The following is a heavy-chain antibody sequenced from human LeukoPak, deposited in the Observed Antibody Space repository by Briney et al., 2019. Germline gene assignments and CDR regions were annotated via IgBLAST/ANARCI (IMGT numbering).Heavy chain of an antibody. CDR3: ARDQGHGGNSWDY. J-gene: IGHJ4*02. CDR2: INPNSGGT. D-gene: IGHD4-23*01. CDR1: GYTFTVYY. V-gene: IGHV1-2*02. Sequence: ASVKVSCKVSGYTFTVYYMHWVRQAPGQGLEWLGWINPNSGGTNYAQNFQGRVIMTRDTSISTAYMELSRLRSDDTAVYYCARDQGHGGNSWDYWGQGTLVTVSS.